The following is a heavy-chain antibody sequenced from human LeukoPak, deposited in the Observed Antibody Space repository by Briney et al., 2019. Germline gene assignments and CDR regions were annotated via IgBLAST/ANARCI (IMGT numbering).Heavy chain of an antibody. CDR3: ARLVQQQLLSPPYFDY. CDR2: IKPNSGGT. D-gene: IGHD6-13*01. J-gene: IGHJ4*02. CDR1: GYTFTGYY. Sequence: GASVKVSCKASGYTFTGYYIHWVRQAPGQGLEWMGWIKPNSGGTNYAQKFQGRVTMTRDTSISTAYLELSSLRSEDTAVYYCARLVQQQLLSPPYFDYWGQGTLVTVSS. V-gene: IGHV1-2*02.